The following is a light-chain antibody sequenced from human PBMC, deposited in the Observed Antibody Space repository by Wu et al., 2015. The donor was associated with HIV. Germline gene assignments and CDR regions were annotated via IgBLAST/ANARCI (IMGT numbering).Light chain of an antibody. Sequence: IQLTQSPSSLSASIGDRVSITCRASQDIVTYLAWYQRTPGKAPRVLIYDASTLQSGVPSRFSGSGSGADFTLTISGLQREDFAIYYCQQLNSFPLTFGQGTRLEIK. CDR1: QDIVTY. CDR3: QQLNSFPLT. V-gene: IGKV1-9*01. J-gene: IGKJ5*01. CDR2: DAS.